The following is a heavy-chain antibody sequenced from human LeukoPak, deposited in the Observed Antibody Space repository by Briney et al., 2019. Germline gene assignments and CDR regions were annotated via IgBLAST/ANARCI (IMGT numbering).Heavy chain of an antibody. CDR3: AKDTVGVLDY. V-gene: IGHV3-7*04. CDR1: GFTFSSSW. J-gene: IGHJ4*02. D-gene: IGHD1-26*01. Sequence: GGSLRLSCAASGFTFSSSWMSWVRQAPGNGLEWVANIKQDESERHYVDSVKGRFTISRDNAKNSLYLQMNSLRPEDTAVYYCAKDTVGVLDYWGQGILVAVSS. CDR2: IKQDESER.